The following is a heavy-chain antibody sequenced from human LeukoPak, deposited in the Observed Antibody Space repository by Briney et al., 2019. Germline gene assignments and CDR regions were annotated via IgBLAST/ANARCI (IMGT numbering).Heavy chain of an antibody. CDR1: GYTFTSYD. CDR2: MNPNSGNT. J-gene: IGHJ4*02. V-gene: IGHV1-8*01. D-gene: IGHD3-22*01. CDR3: ATYDSSGLALDY. Sequence: EASVKVSCKASGYTFTSYDINWVRQATGQGLEWMGWMNPNSGNTGYAQKFQGRVTMTRNTSISTAYMELSSLRSEDTAVYYCATYDSSGLALDYWGQGTLVTVSS.